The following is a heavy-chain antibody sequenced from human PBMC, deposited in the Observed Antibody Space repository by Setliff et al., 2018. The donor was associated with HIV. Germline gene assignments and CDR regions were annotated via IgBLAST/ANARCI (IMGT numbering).Heavy chain of an antibody. CDR1: GYSINSGYY. Sequence: SETLSLTCTISGYSINSGYYWGWIRQPPGKGLEWIGSMSHSGSTYYNPSLKSRLTISVDTSKNQFSLKLSSVAAADTAVYYCARGYSNVWPPIYNWFDPWGQGTLVTVSS. J-gene: IGHJ5*02. CDR3: ARGYSNVWPPIYNWFDP. CDR2: MSHSGST. D-gene: IGHD6-19*01. V-gene: IGHV4-38-2*02.